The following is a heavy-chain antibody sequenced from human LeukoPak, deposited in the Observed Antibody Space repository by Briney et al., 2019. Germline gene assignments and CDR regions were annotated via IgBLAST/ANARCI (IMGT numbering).Heavy chain of an antibody. CDR2: IYPGDSDT. V-gene: IGHV5-51*01. J-gene: IGHJ4*02. Sequence: GESLKISCKGPGYSFTSYWIAWVRQMPGKGLEYMGIIYPGDSDTRYSPSFQGQVTISADKSINTADLQWSSLKASDTAMYYCARLGIFYYYDSSGRYYFDYWGQGTLVTVSS. CDR3: ARLGIFYYYDSSGRYYFDY. D-gene: IGHD3-22*01. CDR1: GYSFTSYW.